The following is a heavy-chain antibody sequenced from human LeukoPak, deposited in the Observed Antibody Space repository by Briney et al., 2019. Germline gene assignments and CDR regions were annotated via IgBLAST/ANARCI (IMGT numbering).Heavy chain of an antibody. CDR3: ARVNWGLDY. CDR1: GFTFTTYA. CDR2: ISYDGTNK. J-gene: IGHJ4*02. V-gene: IGHV3-30-3*01. D-gene: IGHD7-27*01. Sequence: GGSLRLSCAASGFTFTTYAMHWVRQAPGKGLEWVAVISYDGTNKYYADSVKGRFTISRDNSKNTLYLQMNSLRTEDTAVYYCARVNWGLDYWGQGTLVTVSS.